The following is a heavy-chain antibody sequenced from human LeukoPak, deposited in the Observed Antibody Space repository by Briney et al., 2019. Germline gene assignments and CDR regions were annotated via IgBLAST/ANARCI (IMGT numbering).Heavy chain of an antibody. CDR2: IWYDGGIK. V-gene: IGHV3-33*01. Sequence: PGGSLRLSCAASGFTFDTHGMHWVRQAPGKGLEWVAVIWYDGGIKYYSDSVKGRFTISRDNSQNTLYLQMNSLRAEDTAVYYCVRISCTGSMCKPYSYYDMDVWGQGTTVTVSS. J-gene: IGHJ6*02. CDR1: GFTFDTHG. D-gene: IGHD2-8*02. CDR3: VRISCTGSMCKPYSYYDMDV.